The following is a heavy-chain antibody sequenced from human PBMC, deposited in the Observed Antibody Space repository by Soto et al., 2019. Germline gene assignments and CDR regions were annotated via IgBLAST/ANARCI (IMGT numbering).Heavy chain of an antibody. CDR1: GYTFTSYE. CDR3: ARAYCSRTSCLSPFDF. Sequence: ASVKVSCKASGYTFTSYEIHWVRQAPGQRLEWMGWISAANGSTKYSQKFQDRLTITRDTSASTAYMELGGLRSEDTAMFYCARAYCSRTSCLSPFDFWGQGTLVTVSS. V-gene: IGHV1-3*01. CDR2: ISAANGST. D-gene: IGHD2-2*01. J-gene: IGHJ4*02.